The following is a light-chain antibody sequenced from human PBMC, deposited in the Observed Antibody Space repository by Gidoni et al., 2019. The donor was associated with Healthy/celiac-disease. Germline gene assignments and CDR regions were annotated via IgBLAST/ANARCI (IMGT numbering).Light chain of an antibody. CDR3: QQSYSTQIT. CDR2: AAS. Sequence: DIQMTQSPSSLSASVGDRVTITCRASQSISSYLNWYQQKPGKAPKLLIYAASSLQSGVLSRFSGSGSGTDFTLTISSLQPEDFATYYCQQSYSTQITFGQXTRLEIK. V-gene: IGKV1-39*01. CDR1: QSISSY. J-gene: IGKJ5*01.